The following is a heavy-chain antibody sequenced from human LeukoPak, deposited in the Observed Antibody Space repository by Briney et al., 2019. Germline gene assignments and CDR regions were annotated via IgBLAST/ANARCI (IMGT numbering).Heavy chain of an antibody. CDR3: ARQMGESTNFDN. CDR2: IYSGGIT. J-gene: IGHJ4*02. D-gene: IGHD2-2*01. Sequence: SGGSLRLSCAASGFTVSSSYISWVRQAPGKGLEWVSAIYSGGITYYADSVKGRFTISRDNSKNMLYLQMNSLRAEDTAMYHCARQMGESTNFDNWGQGTLVTVSS. V-gene: IGHV3-53*01. CDR1: GFTVSSSY.